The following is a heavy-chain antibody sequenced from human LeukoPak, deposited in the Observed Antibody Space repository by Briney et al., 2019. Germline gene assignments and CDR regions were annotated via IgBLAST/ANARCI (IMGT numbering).Heavy chain of an antibody. Sequence: NPGGSLRLSCAASGVTVSNNYMNWVRQAPGKGLEWVSSISSSSSYIYYADSVKGRFTISRDNAKNSLYLQMNSLRAEDTAVYYCARAVSGSSTSDDVWGKGTTVTISS. CDR1: GVTVSNNY. CDR3: ARAVSGSSTSDDV. CDR2: ISSSSSYI. J-gene: IGHJ6*04. V-gene: IGHV3-21*01. D-gene: IGHD2-2*01.